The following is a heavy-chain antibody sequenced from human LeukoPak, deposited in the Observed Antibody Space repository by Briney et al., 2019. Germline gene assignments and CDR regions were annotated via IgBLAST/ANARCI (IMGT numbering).Heavy chain of an antibody. V-gene: IGHV3-7*01. CDR1: GFTFSSYW. Sequence: PGGSLRLSCAASGFTFSSYWMSWVRQAPGKGLEWVANIKQDGSEKYYVDSVKGRFTISRDNAKNSLYLQMNSLRAEDTAVYYCARGETYYYDSSGYYYFDYWGQGTLVTVSS. J-gene: IGHJ4*02. CDR2: IKQDGSEK. D-gene: IGHD3-22*01. CDR3: ARGETYYYDSSGYYYFDY.